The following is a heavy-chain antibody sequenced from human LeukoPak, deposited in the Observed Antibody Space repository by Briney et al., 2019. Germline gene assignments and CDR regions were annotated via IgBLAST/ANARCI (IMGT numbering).Heavy chain of an antibody. Sequence: GGSLRLSCAASGFTFSSYAMSWVSQAPGKGLEWVSAISGSCGSTYYADSVKGRFTISRDNSRDTLYLQMNSLRAEDTAVYYCAKGYYDYVWGSYYFDYWGQGTLVTVSS. CDR3: AKGYYDYVWGSYYFDY. J-gene: IGHJ4*02. V-gene: IGHV3-23*01. CDR1: GFTFSSYA. CDR2: ISGSCGST. D-gene: IGHD3-16*01.